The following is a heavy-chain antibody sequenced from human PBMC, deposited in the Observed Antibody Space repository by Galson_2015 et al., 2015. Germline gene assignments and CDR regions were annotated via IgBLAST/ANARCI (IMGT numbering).Heavy chain of an antibody. V-gene: IGHV3-48*02. D-gene: IGHD3-10*01. CDR2: ISSSSSTI. CDR3: ARAWVQGVIRFPDY. Sequence: LRLSCAASGFTFSTYSMKWVRQAPGKGLEWVSYISSSSSTIYYADSVKGRFTISRDNAKNSLYLQMNSLRDEDTAVYYCARAWVQGVIRFPDYWGQGTLATVSS. J-gene: IGHJ4*02. CDR1: GFTFSTYS.